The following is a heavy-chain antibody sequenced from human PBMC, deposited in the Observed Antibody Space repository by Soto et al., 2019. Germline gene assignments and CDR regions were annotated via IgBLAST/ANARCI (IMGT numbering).Heavy chain of an antibody. Sequence: SETLSLTCTVSGGSISSGGYYWSWIRQHPGKGLEWIGYIYYSGSTYYNPSLKSRVTISVDTSKNQFSLKLSSVTAADTAVYYCARLYGDLYYFDYWGQGTLVTVSS. V-gene: IGHV4-31*03. J-gene: IGHJ4*02. CDR2: IYYSGST. D-gene: IGHD4-17*01. CDR1: GGSISSGGYY. CDR3: ARLYGDLYYFDY.